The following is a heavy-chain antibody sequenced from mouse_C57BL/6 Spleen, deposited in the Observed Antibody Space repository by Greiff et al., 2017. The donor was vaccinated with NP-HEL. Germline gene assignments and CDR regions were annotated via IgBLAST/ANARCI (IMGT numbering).Heavy chain of an antibody. CDR2: IYPGDGDT. Sequence: VQLQQSGAELVKPGASVKISCKASGYAFSSYWMNWVKQRPGKGLEWIGQIYPGDGDTNYNGKFKGKATLTADKSSSTAYMQLSSLTSEDSAVYFCARGGYGNYGYFDYWGQGTTLTVSS. CDR1: GYAFSSYW. J-gene: IGHJ2*01. D-gene: IGHD2-1*01. V-gene: IGHV1-80*01. CDR3: ARGGYGNYGYFDY.